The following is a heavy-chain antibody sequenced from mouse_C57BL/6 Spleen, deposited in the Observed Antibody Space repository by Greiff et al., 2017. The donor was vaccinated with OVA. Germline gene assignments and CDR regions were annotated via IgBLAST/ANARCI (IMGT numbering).Heavy chain of an antibody. V-gene: IGHV3-6*01. CDR3: ARGLTTVAY. Sequence: VQLQQSGPGLVKPSQSLSLTCSVTGYSITSGYYWNWIRQFPGNKLEWMGYISYDGSNNYNPSLKNRISITRDTSKNQFFLKLNSVTTEDTATYYCARGLTTVAYWGQGTLVTVSA. CDR2: ISYDGSN. D-gene: IGHD1-1*01. J-gene: IGHJ3*01. CDR1: GYSITSGYY.